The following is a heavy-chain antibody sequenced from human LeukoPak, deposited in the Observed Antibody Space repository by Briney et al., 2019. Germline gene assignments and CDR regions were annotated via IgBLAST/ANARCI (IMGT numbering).Heavy chain of an antibody. V-gene: IGHV4-4*07. D-gene: IGHD3-22*01. CDR2: VYTSGST. CDR3: ARVVQSTDSSGFYLPEYFQH. J-gene: IGHJ1*01. CDR1: GGSISSYY. Sequence: SETLSLTCTVSGGSISSYYWSWIRQPAGKGLEWIGRVYTSGSTNYNPSLKSRVTISVDTSKNQFSLKLSSVTAADTAVYYCARVVQSTDSSGFYLPEYFQHWGQGTLVTVSS.